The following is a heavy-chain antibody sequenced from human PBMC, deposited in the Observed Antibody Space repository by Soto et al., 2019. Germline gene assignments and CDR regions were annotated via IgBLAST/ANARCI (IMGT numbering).Heavy chain of an antibody. J-gene: IGHJ6*03. D-gene: IGHD6-6*01. CDR2: IWFDGSSK. CDR1: GFIFNSYG. Sequence: PGGSLRLSCAASGFIFNSYGMHWVRQAPGKGLEWVAVIWFDGSSKYYVDSVRGRFTISRDNSKNTMYLEMNSLRAEDTAVYYCARGGAAQYHYYMDVWGKGTTVTVSS. V-gene: IGHV3-33*01. CDR3: ARGGAAQYHYYMDV.